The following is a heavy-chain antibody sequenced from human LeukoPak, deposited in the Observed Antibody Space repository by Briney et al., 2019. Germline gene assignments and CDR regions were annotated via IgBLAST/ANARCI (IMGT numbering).Heavy chain of an antibody. Sequence: ASVKVSCKASGYTFTGYYMHWVRQAPGQGLEWMGWINPNTGGTNYAQKFQGWVTMTRDTSISTAYMELSRLRSDDTAVYYCARGELLWFGELSYDAFDIWGQGTMVTVSS. CDR3: ARGELLWFGELSYDAFDI. V-gene: IGHV1-2*04. CDR1: GYTFTGYY. CDR2: INPNTGGT. D-gene: IGHD3-10*01. J-gene: IGHJ3*02.